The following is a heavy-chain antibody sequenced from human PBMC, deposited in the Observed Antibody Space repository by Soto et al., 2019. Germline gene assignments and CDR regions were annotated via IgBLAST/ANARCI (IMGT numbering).Heavy chain of an antibody. CDR2: INSDGSSI. CDR1: GFTFSRYW. CDR3: ARLPVDTITSLDH. D-gene: IGHD3-3*01. J-gene: IGHJ4*02. Sequence: EVQLVESGGDLVQPGGFLRLSCATSGFTFSRYWMHWVRQVPGKGLVWVSRINSDGSSISYSDSVKGRFTISRDNAKNTLYLQMNSLRVEDKAVYYCARLPVDTITSLDHWGQGTLVTVSS. V-gene: IGHV3-74*01.